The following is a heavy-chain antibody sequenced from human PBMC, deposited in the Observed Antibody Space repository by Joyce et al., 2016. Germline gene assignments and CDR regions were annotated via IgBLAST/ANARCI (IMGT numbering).Heavy chain of an antibody. CDR3: ARGSHNSKWY. Sequence: QVQLQQSGPGLVKPSQTLSLTCAISGDSVSSNTAAWHWSRQSPSGGLEWLGRKYYRSQWTIDYALSVKSRININPDTSRNQFSLHLNSVTPEDTAVYYCARGSHNSKWYWGQGTLVTVSS. CDR2: KYYRSQWTI. V-gene: IGHV6-1*01. CDR1: GDSVSSNTAA. J-gene: IGHJ4*02. D-gene: IGHD6-13*01.